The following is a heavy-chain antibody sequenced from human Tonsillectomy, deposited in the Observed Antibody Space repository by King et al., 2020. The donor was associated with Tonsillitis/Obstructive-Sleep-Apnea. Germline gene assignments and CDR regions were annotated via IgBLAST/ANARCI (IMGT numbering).Heavy chain of an antibody. CDR2: ISYDGSNK. Sequence: VQLVESGGGVVQPGRSLRLSCAASGFTFSNYGMHWVRQAPGKGLEWVAVISYDGSNKYYADSVKGRFTISRDNSKNTLYLQMNSLRAEDTAVYYCAKEWIHRSDYYYYGMDVWGQGTTVTVSS. J-gene: IGHJ6*02. CDR1: GFTFSNYG. CDR3: AKEWIHRSDYYYYGMDV. D-gene: IGHD5-18*01. V-gene: IGHV3-30*18.